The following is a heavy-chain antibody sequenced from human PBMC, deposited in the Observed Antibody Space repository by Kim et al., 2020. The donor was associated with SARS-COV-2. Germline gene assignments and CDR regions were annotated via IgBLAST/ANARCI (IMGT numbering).Heavy chain of an antibody. V-gene: IGHV3-7*01. CDR3: AVSRTFDY. Sequence: GSENHYVDSWKGRFTVSRDNAQNSVYLEMIGLRDEDTAVYYCAVSRTFDYWGRGSLVTVSS. J-gene: IGHJ4*02. CDR2: GSEN.